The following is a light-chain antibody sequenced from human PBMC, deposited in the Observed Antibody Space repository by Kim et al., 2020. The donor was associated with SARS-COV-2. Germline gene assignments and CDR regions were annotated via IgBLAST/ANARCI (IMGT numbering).Light chain of an antibody. CDR2: QDS. CDR3: QAWDSSVV. Sequence: SVSPGQTATITCSGDTLGHKYASWYQHKPGQSPLLVIYQDSRRPSGIPERFSGSNSGNTATLTISGTQAMDEAAYYCQAWDSSVVFGGGTQLTVL. V-gene: IGLV3-1*01. J-gene: IGLJ3*02. CDR1: TLGHKY.